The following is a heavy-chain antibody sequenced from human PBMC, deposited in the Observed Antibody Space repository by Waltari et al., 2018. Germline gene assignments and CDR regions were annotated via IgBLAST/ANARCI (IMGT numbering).Heavy chain of an antibody. CDR3: ARYRPAAAAYYYYGMDV. Sequence: EVQLVESGGGLIQPGGSLRLSCAASGFTVSSNYMSWVRQAPRKGLEWVACSYSGGITYYADSVNGRFTISRDNSKNTLYLQMNSLRAEDTAVYYCARYRPAAAAYYYYGMDVWGQGTTVTVSS. CDR2: SYSGGIT. D-gene: IGHD6-13*01. CDR1: GFTVSSNY. V-gene: IGHV3-53*01. J-gene: IGHJ6*02.